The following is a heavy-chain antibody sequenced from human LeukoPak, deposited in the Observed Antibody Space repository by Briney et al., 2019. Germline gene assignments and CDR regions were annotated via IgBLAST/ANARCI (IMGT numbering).Heavy chain of an antibody. CDR2: IYYSGST. D-gene: IGHD3-22*01. CDR1: GGSISSYY. CDR3: ARDVRDSSGFYLRAFDY. V-gene: IGHV4-59*12. J-gene: IGHJ4*02. Sequence: SETLSLTCTVSGGSISSYYWSWIRQPPGKGLEWIGNIYYSGSTNYNPSLKSRVTISVDTSKNQFSLRLSSVTAADTAVYYCARDVRDSSGFYLRAFDYWGQGTLVTVSS.